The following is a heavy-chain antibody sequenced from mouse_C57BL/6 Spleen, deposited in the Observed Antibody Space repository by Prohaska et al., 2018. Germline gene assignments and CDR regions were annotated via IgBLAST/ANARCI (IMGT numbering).Heavy chain of an antibody. Sequence: QVQLQQPGAELVKPGASVKLSCKASGYTFTSYWMHWVKQRPGQGLEWIGMIHPNSGSTNYNEKFKSKATLTVDKSSSTAYMQLSSLTSEDSAVCYCAREESNYGAMDYWGQGTSVTVSS. V-gene: IGHV1-64*01. J-gene: IGHJ4*01. CDR2: IHPNSGST. CDR1: GYTFTSYW. D-gene: IGHD2-5*01. CDR3: AREESNYGAMDY.